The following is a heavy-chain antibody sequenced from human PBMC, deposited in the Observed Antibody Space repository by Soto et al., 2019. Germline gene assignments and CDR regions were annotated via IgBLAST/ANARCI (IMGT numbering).Heavy chain of an antibody. J-gene: IGHJ3*02. D-gene: IGHD3-10*01. V-gene: IGHV3-23*01. CDR1: GFTFNNYV. CDR3: AKATSGAFDI. Sequence: EVQLLESGGGLVQPGGSLRLSCVASGFTFNNYVMSWVRQAPGKGLEWVSGIRGSDGSTYYTDPVKGRFTISRDNSKNTLFLQMNSLRAEYTALYYCAKATSGAFDIWGQGTMVTVSS. CDR2: IRGSDGST.